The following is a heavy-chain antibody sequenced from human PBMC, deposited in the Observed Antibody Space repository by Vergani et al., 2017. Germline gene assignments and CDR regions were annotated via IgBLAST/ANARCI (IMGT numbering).Heavy chain of an antibody. CDR3: ASDTHSGERADR. Sequence: QVQLQESGPGLVKSSETLSLTCSVSFDSIRNLYCNWIRQPPGKGLEWLVSIHYSENTNYNPSLKTRVTISVDTSKNQFSLTLTSVTAADTAVYYCASDTHSGERADRWGQGILVTVTS. CDR1: FDSIRNLY. CDR2: IHYSENT. D-gene: IGHD6-19*01. V-gene: IGHV4-59*11. J-gene: IGHJ5*02.